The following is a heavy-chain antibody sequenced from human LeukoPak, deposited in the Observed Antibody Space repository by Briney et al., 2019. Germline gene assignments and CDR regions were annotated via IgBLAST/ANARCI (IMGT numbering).Heavy chain of an antibody. D-gene: IGHD1-26*01. Sequence: ASVKVSCKASGYTFSTYGISWVRQAPGQGLEWMGWISGYNGNTNYAQKFQGRVTMTTDTSTSTAYMELRSLRSDDTAVYYCARASEVGATTSFDYWGQGTLVTVSP. V-gene: IGHV1-18*01. CDR3: ARASEVGATTSFDY. J-gene: IGHJ4*02. CDR2: ISGYNGNT. CDR1: GYTFSTYG.